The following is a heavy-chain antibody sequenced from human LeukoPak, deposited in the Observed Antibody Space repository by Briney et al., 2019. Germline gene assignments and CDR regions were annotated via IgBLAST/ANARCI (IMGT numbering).Heavy chain of an antibody. Sequence: GGSLRLSCAVSGFSVSGYWMTWVRQAPGKGLEWVANIKQDGSEKNYVDSGKGRFTISRDNAENSLFLQMNSLRVEDTAVYYCAREWQGGMAGAGTRIEGDYWGQGTLVAVSS. D-gene: IGHD6-13*01. J-gene: IGHJ4*02. V-gene: IGHV3-7*01. CDR2: IKQDGSEK. CDR3: AREWQGGMAGAGTRIEGDY. CDR1: GFSVSGYW.